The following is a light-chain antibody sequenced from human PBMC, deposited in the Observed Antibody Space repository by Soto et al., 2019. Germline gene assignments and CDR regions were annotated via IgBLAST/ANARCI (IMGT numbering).Light chain of an antibody. CDR2: AAS. Sequence: DIQMTQSPSSLSASVGDRVTITCRASQSISNYLNWYQQKPGKAPNLLVYAASSLQSGVPSRFSGSGSGTDFTLTISSLQPEDFATYSCQQSYRTPPTFGQGTKVEI. J-gene: IGKJ1*01. V-gene: IGKV1-39*01. CDR3: QQSYRTPPT. CDR1: QSISNY.